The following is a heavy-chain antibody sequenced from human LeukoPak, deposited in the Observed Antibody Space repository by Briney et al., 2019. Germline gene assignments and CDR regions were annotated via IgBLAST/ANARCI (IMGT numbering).Heavy chain of an antibody. J-gene: IGHJ4*02. V-gene: IGHV4-39*01. D-gene: IGHD1-1*01. CDR3: ARRPVHDPFDY. Sequence: SETLSLTCTVSGGSISSSSYYWGWIRQPPGKGLEWIGSIYYSGSTYYNPSLKSRVTISVDTSKNQFSLKLSSVTAADTAVYYCARRPVHDPFDYWGQGTLVTVSS. CDR2: IYYSGST. CDR1: GGSISSSSYY.